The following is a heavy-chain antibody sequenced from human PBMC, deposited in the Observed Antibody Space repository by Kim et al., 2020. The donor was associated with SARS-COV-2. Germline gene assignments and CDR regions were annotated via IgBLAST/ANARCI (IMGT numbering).Heavy chain of an antibody. D-gene: IGHD3-10*01. V-gene: IGHV3-7*01. CDR3: AREIVRGDKSYFDY. J-gene: IGHJ4*02. CDR1: EFTFSDYW. CDR2: IKPDSGEK. Sequence: GGSLRLSCAASEFTFSDYWMTWVRQAPGKGLEWVANIKPDSGEKNYVGSVRGRFTISRDNAKSSMYLQMHSLRAEESAFYYCAREIVRGDKSYFDYWGQGNLVTVSS.